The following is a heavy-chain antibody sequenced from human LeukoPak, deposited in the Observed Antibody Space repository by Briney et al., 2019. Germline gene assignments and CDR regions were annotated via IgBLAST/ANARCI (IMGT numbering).Heavy chain of an antibody. D-gene: IGHD3-22*01. V-gene: IGHV4-61*01. CDR3: ARDKGYYDSSGYLKAFDI. J-gene: IGHJ3*02. CDR2: IYYSGST. Sequence: PSETLSLTCTVSGGSVSSGSYYWSWIRQPPGKGLEWSGYIYYSGSTNYNPSLKSRVTISVDTSKNQFSLKLSSVTAADTAMYYCARDKGYYDSSGYLKAFDIWGQGTMVTVSS. CDR1: GGSVSSGSYY.